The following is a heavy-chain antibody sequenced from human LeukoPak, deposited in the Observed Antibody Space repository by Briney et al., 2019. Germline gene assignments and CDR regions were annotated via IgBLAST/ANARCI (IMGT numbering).Heavy chain of an antibody. D-gene: IGHD4-17*01. V-gene: IGHV4-59*01. CDR1: GGSISSYY. CDR3: AREEYGEHKLQNWFDP. J-gene: IGHJ5*02. Sequence: SETLSPTCTVSGGSISSYYWGWIRQPPGKGLEWIGYIYYSGSTNYNPSLNSLVTISVDTSKNQFSLRLISVTAAETAVYYCAREEYGEHKLQNWFDPWGQATLVTVSS. CDR2: IYYSGST.